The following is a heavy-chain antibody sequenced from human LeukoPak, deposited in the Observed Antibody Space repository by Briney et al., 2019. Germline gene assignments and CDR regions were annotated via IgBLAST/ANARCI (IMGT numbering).Heavy chain of an antibody. J-gene: IGHJ6*02. D-gene: IGHD3-22*01. V-gene: IGHV3-30-3*01. Sequence: PGGSLSRFCAASGITFSSYAMHGLRQAPGKGPEWAAVISYDGSNKYYADSVKGRFPTSRDNSKNTLYPQMNSLRAEDTAVYYCAREPIVVVITSYYYYGMDVWGQGTTVTVSS. CDR2: ISYDGSNK. CDR1: GITFSSYA. CDR3: AREPIVVVITSYYYYGMDV.